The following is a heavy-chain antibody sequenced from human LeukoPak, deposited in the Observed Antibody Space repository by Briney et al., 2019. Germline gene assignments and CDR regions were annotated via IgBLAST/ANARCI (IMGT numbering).Heavy chain of an antibody. Sequence: ASVTLSCKASGYTFTFYYMNWVRQAPGQGHEWMGWINPNSGGTNYAQKFQGRVTMTRDTSISTAYMELSRLRSDDTAVYYCVRGGYIYGSDYWGQGTLVTVSS. CDR1: GYTFTFYY. CDR3: VRGGYIYGSDY. V-gene: IGHV1-2*02. D-gene: IGHD5-18*01. CDR2: INPNSGGT. J-gene: IGHJ4*02.